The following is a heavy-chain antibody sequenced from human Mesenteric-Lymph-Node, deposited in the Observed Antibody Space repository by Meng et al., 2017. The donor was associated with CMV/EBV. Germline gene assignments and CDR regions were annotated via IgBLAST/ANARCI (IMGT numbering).Heavy chain of an antibody. J-gene: IGHJ4*02. Sequence: CKASGVTFSSYAISWVRQAPGQGLEWMGRIIPILGIANYAQKFQGRVTITADKSTSTAYMELSSLRSGDTAVYYCARMDIVAKHYFDYWGQGTLVTVSS. V-gene: IGHV1-69*04. CDR3: ARMDIVAKHYFDY. CDR2: IIPILGIA. D-gene: IGHD5-12*01. CDR1: GVTFSSYA.